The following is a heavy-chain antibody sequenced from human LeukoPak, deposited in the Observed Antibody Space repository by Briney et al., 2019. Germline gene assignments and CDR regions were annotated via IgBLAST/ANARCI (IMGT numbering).Heavy chain of an antibody. D-gene: IGHD6-13*01. V-gene: IGHV3-23*01. CDR3: AKDGIAAAGYYYFDY. CDR2: ISGSGGST. Sequence: GGSLRLSCTASGFTFGDYAMSWFRQAPGKGLEWVSAISGSGGSTYYADSVKGRFTISRDNSKNTLSLQMDSLRAEDTAVYYCAKDGIAAAGYYYFDYWGQGTLVTVSS. J-gene: IGHJ4*02. CDR1: GFTFGDYA.